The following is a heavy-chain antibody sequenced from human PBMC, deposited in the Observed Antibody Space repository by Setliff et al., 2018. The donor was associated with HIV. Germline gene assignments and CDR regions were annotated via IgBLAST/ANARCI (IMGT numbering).Heavy chain of an antibody. Sequence: SETLSLTCTVSGGSINSYYWSWIRQPAGKGLEWIGRIYTSGSANYNPSLKSRVTMSVDTSKNRFSPKLTSVTAADTAVYYCARELMWRGALHYFYYMDVWGEGTTVTVSS. CDR3: ARELMWRGALHYFYYMDV. CDR1: GGSINSYY. J-gene: IGHJ6*03. CDR2: IYTSGSA. V-gene: IGHV4-4*07. D-gene: IGHD1-26*01.